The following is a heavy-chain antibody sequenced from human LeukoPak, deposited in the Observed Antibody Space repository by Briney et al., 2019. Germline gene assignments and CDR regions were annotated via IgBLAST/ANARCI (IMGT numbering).Heavy chain of an antibody. Sequence: GESLKISCKGSGYSFTSYWIGWVRQMPGKGLEWMGIIYPGDSDTRYSPSFQGQVTISADKSISTAYLQWSSLKASDTAMYYCARLVTYYDSSGYYSPFDYWGQGTLVTVSS. CDR3: ARLVTYYDSSGYYSPFDY. CDR2: IYPGDSDT. CDR1: GYSFTSYW. D-gene: IGHD3-22*01. V-gene: IGHV5-51*01. J-gene: IGHJ4*02.